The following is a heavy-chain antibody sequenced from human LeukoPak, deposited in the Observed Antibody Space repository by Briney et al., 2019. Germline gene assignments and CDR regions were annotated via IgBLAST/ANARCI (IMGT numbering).Heavy chain of an antibody. CDR2: ISSSGSTI. CDR1: GFTFSSYA. V-gene: IGHV3-48*04. CDR3: AKEGDFWSGYHDY. D-gene: IGHD3-3*01. Sequence: GGSLRLSCAASGFTFSSYAMSWVRQAPGKGLEWVSYISSSGSTIYYADSVKGRFTISRDNAKNSLYLQMSSLRAEDTAVYYCAKEGDFWSGYHDYWGQGTLVTVSS. J-gene: IGHJ4*02.